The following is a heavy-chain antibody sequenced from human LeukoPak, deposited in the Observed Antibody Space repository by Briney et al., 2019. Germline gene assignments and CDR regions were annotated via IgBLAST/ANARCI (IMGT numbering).Heavy chain of an antibody. D-gene: IGHD3-22*01. CDR2: INPNSGGT. CDR1: GYTFTGYY. V-gene: IGHV1-2*02. J-gene: IGHJ5*02. CDR3: ARTFYYDRGWFDP. Sequence: ASVKVSCKASGYTFTGYYMHWVRQAPGQGLEWMGWINPNSGGTNYAQKFQGRVTMTRDTSISTAYMELSRLRSDDTAVYYCARTFYYDRGWFDPWGQGTLVTVSS.